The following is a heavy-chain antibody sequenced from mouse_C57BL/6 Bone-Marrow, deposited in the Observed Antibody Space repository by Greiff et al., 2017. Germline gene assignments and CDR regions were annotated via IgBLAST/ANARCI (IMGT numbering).Heavy chain of an antibody. Sequence: EVKLVESGGDLVKPGGSLKISCAASGFTFSSYGMTWVRQTPEQGLEWLATISSGGSYTYYADSVKGRFTCSRDNAKSTPYLQMSSLKSEDTSMYCCALQSKLLRAWFAYWGQGTLVTVSA. J-gene: IGHJ3*01. CDR2: ISSGGSYT. V-gene: IGHV5-6*01. CDR1: GFTFSSYG. D-gene: IGHD1-1*01. CDR3: ALQSKLLRAWFAY.